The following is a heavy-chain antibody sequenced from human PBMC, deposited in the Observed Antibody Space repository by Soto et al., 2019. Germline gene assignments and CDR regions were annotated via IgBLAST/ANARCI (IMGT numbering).Heavy chain of an antibody. J-gene: IGHJ4*02. Sequence: SETLSLTCTVSGDSISTFYWGWMRQSPGKELEWIGYVYYTGSANYNPSLKSRVTISVDRSKNQFSLKLTSANAADAAVYYCARGRTVRNYADDSSDYFYFFDYWGQGTQVTVSS. CDR3: ARGRTVRNYADDSSDYFYFFDY. CDR2: VYYTGSA. D-gene: IGHD3-22*01. CDR1: GDSISTFY. V-gene: IGHV4-59*01.